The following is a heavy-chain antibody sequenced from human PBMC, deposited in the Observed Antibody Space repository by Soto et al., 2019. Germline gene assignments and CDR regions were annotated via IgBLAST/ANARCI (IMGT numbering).Heavy chain of an antibody. V-gene: IGHV4-39*01. Sequence: PSETLSLTCIVSGGSISSSLYYWGWIRQPPGKGLEWIGSIYYTGSTYYNPSLKSRVTISVDTSKNQFSLDLSSVTAADTAVFYCARNHWNSVNNWFDPWGQGTPVTVS. CDR3: ARNHWNSVNNWFDP. CDR2: IYYTGST. CDR1: GGSISSSLYY. D-gene: IGHD1-1*01. J-gene: IGHJ5*02.